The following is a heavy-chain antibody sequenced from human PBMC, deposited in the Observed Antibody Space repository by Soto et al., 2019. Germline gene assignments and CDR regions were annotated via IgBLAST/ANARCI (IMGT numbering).Heavy chain of an antibody. D-gene: IGHD6-19*01. CDR2: ISYDGSNK. J-gene: IGHJ6*02. CDR3: SGCGVAVAGTGSSCYYYGMDV. V-gene: IGHV3-30*03. CDR1: GFTFSSYG. Sequence: LRLSCAASGFTFSSYGMHWVRQAPGKGLEWVAVISYDGSNKYYADSVKGRFTISRDNSKNTLYLQMNSLRAEDTAVYYCSGCGVAVAGTGSSCYYYGMDVWGQGTTVTVSS.